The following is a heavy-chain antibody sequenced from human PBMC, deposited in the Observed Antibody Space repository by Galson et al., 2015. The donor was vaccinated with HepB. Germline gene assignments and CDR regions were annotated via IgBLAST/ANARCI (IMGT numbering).Heavy chain of an antibody. V-gene: IGHV1-2*02. D-gene: IGHD2-2*01. J-gene: IGHJ6*04. CDR1: GYTFTGYY. Sequence: SVKVSCKASGYTFTGYYMHWVRQAPGQGLEWMGWINPNSGGTNYAQKFQGRVTMTRDTSISTAYMELSRLRSDDTAVYYCARETVVVVPAAIGMDVWGKGTTVTVSS. CDR2: INPNSGGT. CDR3: ARETVVVVPAAIGMDV.